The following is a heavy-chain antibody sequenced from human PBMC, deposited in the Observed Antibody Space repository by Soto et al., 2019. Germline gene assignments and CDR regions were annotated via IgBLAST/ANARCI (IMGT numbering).Heavy chain of an antibody. CDR3: EGQSSGVQGYYYGMDV. J-gene: IGHJ6*02. CDR1: GGTFSSYA. CDR2: IIPIFDTA. Sequence: SVKVSCKASGGTFSSYAISWVRQAPGQGLEWMGGIIPIFDTADYAQKFQGRVAITADESTNTAYMELSSLRSEDTAVYYCEGQSSGVQGYYYGMDVCGQVNTVTVSS. V-gene: IGHV1-69*13. D-gene: IGHD3-22*01.